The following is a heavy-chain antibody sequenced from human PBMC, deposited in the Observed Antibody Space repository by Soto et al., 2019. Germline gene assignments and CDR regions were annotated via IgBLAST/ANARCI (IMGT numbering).Heavy chain of an antibody. Sequence: QVQLVESGGGVVQPGRSLRLSCAASGFTFSSYAMHWVRQAPCKGLEWVAVISYDGSNKYYADSVKGRFTISRDNSKNTLYMQMNSLRAEDTAVYYCARDGYYYDSSGFPGYWGQGTLVTVSS. J-gene: IGHJ4*02. CDR1: GFTFSSYA. D-gene: IGHD3-22*01. V-gene: IGHV3-30-3*01. CDR2: ISYDGSNK. CDR3: ARDGYYYDSSGFPGY.